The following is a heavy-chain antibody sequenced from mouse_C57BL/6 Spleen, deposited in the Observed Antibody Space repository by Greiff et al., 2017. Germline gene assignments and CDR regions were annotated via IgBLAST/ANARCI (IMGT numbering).Heavy chain of an antibody. CDR2: IWSDGSA. V-gene: IGHV2-6-1*01. CDR1: GFSLTSYG. J-gene: IGHJ3*01. CDR3: ARHGNDYDGGFAY. D-gene: IGHD2-4*01. Sequence: QVQLKESGPGLVAPSQSLSITCTVSGFSLTSYGVHWVRQPPGKGLEWLVVIWSDGSATYNSALESRLSISKDNSKSQVFLEMNSLQTDDTAMYYGARHGNDYDGGFAYWGQGTLVTVSA.